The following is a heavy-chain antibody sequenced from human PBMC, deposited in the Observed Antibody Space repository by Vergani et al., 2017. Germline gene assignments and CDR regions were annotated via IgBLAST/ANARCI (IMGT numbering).Heavy chain of an antibody. CDR2: IKQDGSEK. V-gene: IGHV3-7*05. J-gene: IGHJ5*02. Sequence: EVQLVESGGGLVQPGGSLRLSCAASGFTFSSYWMSWVRQAPGKGLEWVANIKQDGSEKYYVDSVKGRFTISRDNSKNSLYLQMNSLRTEDTALYYCAKGLDSGWAFSSWGQGTLVTVSS. CDR1: GFTFSSYW. D-gene: IGHD6-19*01. CDR3: AKGLDSGWAFSS.